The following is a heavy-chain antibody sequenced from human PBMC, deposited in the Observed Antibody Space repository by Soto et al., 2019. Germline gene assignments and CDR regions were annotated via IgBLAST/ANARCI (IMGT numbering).Heavy chain of an antibody. CDR2: ISGSGGST. D-gene: IGHD2-2*01. J-gene: IGHJ6*02. V-gene: IGHV3-23*01. CDR3: AKDLSDIVVVPAASAD. Sequence: GGSLRLSCAASGFTFSSYAMSWVRQAPGKGLEWVSAISGSGGSTYYADSVKGRFTISRDNSKNTLYLQMNSLRAEDTAVYYCAKDLSDIVVVPAASADWGQGTTVTVSS. CDR1: GFTFSSYA.